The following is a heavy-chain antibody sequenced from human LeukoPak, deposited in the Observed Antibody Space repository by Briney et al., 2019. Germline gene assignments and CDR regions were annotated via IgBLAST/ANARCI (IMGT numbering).Heavy chain of an antibody. J-gene: IGHJ4*02. CDR1: GYSFTNYW. V-gene: IGHV5-51*01. CDR3: TKLSGSYSGWYEY. CDR2: IYPGDSDT. D-gene: IGHD6-19*01. Sequence: GESLKISCKSSGYSFTNYWIGWVRQMPGKGLEWMGIIYPGDSDTRYSPSFQGQVTISADKSISIAYLQWSSLKASDTAMYYCTKLSGSYSGWYEYWGQGTLVTVSS.